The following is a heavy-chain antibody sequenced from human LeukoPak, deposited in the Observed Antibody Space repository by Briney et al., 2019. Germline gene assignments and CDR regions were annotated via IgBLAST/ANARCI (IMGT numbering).Heavy chain of an antibody. D-gene: IGHD3-3*01. CDR3: ARDPYYDFWSGPRWFDY. CDR1: GFTFSSYS. Sequence: PGGSLRLSCAASGFTFSSYSMNWVRQAPGKGLEWVSSISSSSYIYYADSVKGRFTISRDNAKNSLYLQMNSLRAEDTAVYYCARDPYYDFWSGPRWFDYWGQGTLVTVSS. CDR2: ISSSSYI. V-gene: IGHV3-21*01. J-gene: IGHJ4*02.